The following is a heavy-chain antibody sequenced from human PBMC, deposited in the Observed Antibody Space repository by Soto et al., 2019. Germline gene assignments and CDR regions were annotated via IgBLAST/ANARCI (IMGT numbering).Heavy chain of an antibody. D-gene: IGHD3-10*01. CDR3: ARGGGPAGWFDP. CDR1: GGTFSSYT. CDR2: IIPILGIA. Sequence: SVKVSCKASGGTFSSYTISWVRQAPGQGLEWMGRIIPILGIANYAQKFQGRVTITADKSTSTAYMELSSLRSEDTAVYYCARGGGPAGWFDPWGQGTLVTVSS. J-gene: IGHJ5*02. V-gene: IGHV1-69*02.